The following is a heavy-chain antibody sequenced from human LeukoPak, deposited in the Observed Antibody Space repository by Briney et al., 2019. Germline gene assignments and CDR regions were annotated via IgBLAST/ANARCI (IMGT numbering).Heavy chain of an antibody. CDR1: GGSISGSSYY. D-gene: IGHD2-15*01. CDR3: ASMASYCSGGSCTDY. Sequence: SETLSLTCTVSGGSISGSSYYWAWIRQPPGKGLEWIGSGFYSGSAYYSPSLKSRVTISVDTSKNQFSLKLSSVTAADTAVYYCASMASYCSGGSCTDYWGQGTLVTVSS. V-gene: IGHV4-39*07. J-gene: IGHJ4*02. CDR2: GFYSGSA.